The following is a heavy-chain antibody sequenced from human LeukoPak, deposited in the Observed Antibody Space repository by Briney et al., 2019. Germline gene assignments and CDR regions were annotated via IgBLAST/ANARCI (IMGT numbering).Heavy chain of an antibody. V-gene: IGHV3-7*01. CDR2: IRQDGGAK. J-gene: IGHJ4*02. CDR1: AFTFARHW. D-gene: IGHD5/OR15-5a*01. CDR3: ARLSGESTIYDY. Sequence: PGGSLRLSCVASAFTFARHWMSWVRQAPGKPLEWVATIRQDGGAKYYLDSVKGRFIISRDNARNSLSLQMDSLRVKDTAVYYCARLSGESTIYDYWGQGTLVTVSS.